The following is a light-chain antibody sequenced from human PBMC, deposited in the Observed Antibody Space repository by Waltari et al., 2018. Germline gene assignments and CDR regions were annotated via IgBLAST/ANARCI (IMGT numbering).Light chain of an antibody. CDR1: QDISTW. Sequence: DIQMTQSPSSVSASIGDRVTITCRASQDISTWLGWYQQAPGKAPKLLIHSASHLQSGVPSRFSGSGSVTDCTLTISSLQPEDFATYYCQQSTSFPRAFGQGTKVEVK. V-gene: IGKV1-12*01. CDR2: SAS. J-gene: IGKJ1*01. CDR3: QQSTSFPRA.